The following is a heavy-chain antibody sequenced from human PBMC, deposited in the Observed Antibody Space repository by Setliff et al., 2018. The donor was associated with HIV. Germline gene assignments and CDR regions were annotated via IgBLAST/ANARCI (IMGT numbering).Heavy chain of an antibody. CDR3: ARGAPGRSCSGGSCSYCDY. V-gene: IGHV1-8*01. Sequence: ASVKVSCKASGYTFTSLDLNWVRQATGQGPEWMGWLSPTSGNTGSAQRFQGRVTMTRNTSISIAYMELSNLRSEDTAVYYCARGAPGRSCSGGSCSYCDYWGQGTLVTVSS. J-gene: IGHJ4*02. D-gene: IGHD2-15*01. CDR1: GYTFTSLD. CDR2: LSPTSGNT.